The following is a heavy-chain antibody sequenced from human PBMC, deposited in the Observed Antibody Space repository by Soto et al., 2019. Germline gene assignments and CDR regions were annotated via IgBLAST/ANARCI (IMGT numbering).Heavy chain of an antibody. CDR3: ASLGAAAGPSY. V-gene: IGHV3-21*01. CDR2: ISSSSIYI. J-gene: IGHJ4*02. Sequence: GGSLSLSCAASGFPFNIYTMNWVRQAPGKGLEWVSSISSSSIYIYYADSLKGRFTISRDNAKNSLYLQMNSLRAEDTAVYYCASLGAAAGPSYWGQGTLVTVSS. D-gene: IGHD6-13*01. CDR1: GFPFNIYT.